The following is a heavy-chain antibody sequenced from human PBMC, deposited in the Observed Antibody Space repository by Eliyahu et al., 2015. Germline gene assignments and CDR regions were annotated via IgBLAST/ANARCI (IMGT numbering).Heavy chain of an antibody. D-gene: IGHD3-22*01. CDR2: IYWDDDK. V-gene: IGHV2-5*02. CDR1: GLSLXTSGLG. CDR3: ATLSSGLFAGXKWFDY. Sequence: QVTLKESGPTLVKPTETLTLTCXLTGLSLXTSGLGVAWIRQPPGKALEFLGLIYWDDDKRSNPSLKTRLTITKDTSKTQVALTMTNMDPVDTATYYCATLSSGLFAGXKWFDYWGPGILVTVSS. J-gene: IGHJ4*02.